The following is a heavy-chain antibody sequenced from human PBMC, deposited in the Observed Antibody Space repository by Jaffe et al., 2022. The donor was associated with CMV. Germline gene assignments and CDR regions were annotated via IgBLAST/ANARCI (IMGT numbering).Heavy chain of an antibody. CDR2: IGTAGDT. CDR3: ARGRVGGSGSYLDWYFDL. V-gene: IGHV3-13*01. D-gene: IGHD1-26*01. CDR1: GFTFSSYD. J-gene: IGHJ2*01. Sequence: EVQLVESGGGLVQPGGSLRLSCAASGFTFSSYDMHWVRQATGKGLEWVSAIGTAGDTYYPGSVKGRFTISRENAKNSLYLQMNSLRAGDTAVYYCARGRVGGSGSYLDWYFDLWGRGTLVTVSS.